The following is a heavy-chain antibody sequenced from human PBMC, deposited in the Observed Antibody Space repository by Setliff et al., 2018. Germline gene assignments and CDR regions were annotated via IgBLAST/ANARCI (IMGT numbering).Heavy chain of an antibody. CDR2: MNPNSGNT. D-gene: IGHD5-18*01. CDR3: ARGRIQLWKYYFDY. Sequence: ASVKVSCKASGYTFTSYDINWVRQATGQGLEWMGWMNPNSGNTGYAQKFQGRVTMTRNTSISTAYTELSSLRSEDTAVYYCARGRIQLWKYYFDYWGQGTLVTVSS. CDR1: GYTFTSYD. J-gene: IGHJ4*02. V-gene: IGHV1-8*02.